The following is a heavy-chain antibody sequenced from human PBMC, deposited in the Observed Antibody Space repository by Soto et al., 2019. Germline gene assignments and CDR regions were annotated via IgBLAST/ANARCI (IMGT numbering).Heavy chain of an antibody. J-gene: IGHJ4*02. Sequence: QVQLQESGPGLVKPSQTLSLTCTVSGGSISSGTSYWSWIRQRPGKGLEWIGYIFYSGSFYYTPSIRGRVMILADMSKNQFTLRLTSVTAADTAVYYCARAPETPSILGVALPYFFDYWGQGALVTVSS. CDR3: ARAPETPSILGVALPYFFDY. CDR2: IFYSGSF. V-gene: IGHV4-31*03. D-gene: IGHD3-3*01. CDR1: GGSISSGTSY.